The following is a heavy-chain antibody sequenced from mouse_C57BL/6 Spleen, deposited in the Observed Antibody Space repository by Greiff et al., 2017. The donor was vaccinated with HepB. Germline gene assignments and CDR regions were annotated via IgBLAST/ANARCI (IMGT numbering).Heavy chain of an antibody. D-gene: IGHD4-1*01. J-gene: IGHJ4*01. V-gene: IGHV1-50*01. Sequence: QVQLQQPGAELVKPGASVKLSCKASGYTFTSYWMQWVKQRPGQGLEWIGEIDPSDSYTNYNQKFKGKATLTVDTSSSTAYMQLSSLTSEDSAVYYWARLGTSYYAMDYWGQGTSVTGSS. CDR2: IDPSDSYT. CDR1: GYTFTSYW. CDR3: ARLGTSYYAMDY.